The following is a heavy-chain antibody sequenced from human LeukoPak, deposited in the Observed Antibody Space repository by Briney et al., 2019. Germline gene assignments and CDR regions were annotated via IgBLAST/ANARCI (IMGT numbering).Heavy chain of an antibody. CDR2: ISSSSSTI. D-gene: IGHD4-11*01. CDR3: ARERHSNYYYYGMDV. J-gene: IGHJ6*02. Sequence: GGSLRLSCAASGFTFSSYSMNWVRQAPGKGLEWVSYISSSSSTIYYADSVKGRFTISRDNAKNSLYPQMNRLRAEDTAVYYCARERHSNYYYYGMDVRGQGTTVTVSS. CDR1: GFTFSSYS. V-gene: IGHV3-48*01.